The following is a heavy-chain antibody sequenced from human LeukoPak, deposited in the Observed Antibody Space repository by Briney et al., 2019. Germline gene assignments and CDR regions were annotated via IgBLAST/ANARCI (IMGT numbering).Heavy chain of an antibody. CDR2: INPNSGGT. J-gene: IGHJ4*02. V-gene: IGHV1-2*02. CDR1: GYTFSDYY. Sequence: ASVKVSCKASGYTFSDYYMDWVGQARGQGLEWMGWINPNSGGTNYAQKFQGRVTMTRDTSITTGYMELSRLRSDHTAVYYCARVRGGNNYHFDYWGQGTLVTVSS. D-gene: IGHD1-26*01. CDR3: ARVRGGNNYHFDY.